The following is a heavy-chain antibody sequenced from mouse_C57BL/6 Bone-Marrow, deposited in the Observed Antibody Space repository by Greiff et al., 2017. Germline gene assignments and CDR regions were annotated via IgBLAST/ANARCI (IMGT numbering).Heavy chain of an antibody. J-gene: IGHJ2*01. CDR2: IDPANGNT. CDR3: ARRYYYGSSPYYFDY. V-gene: IGHV14-3*01. D-gene: IGHD1-1*01. Sequence: EVQLQQSVAELVRPGASVTLSCTASGFNIKNTYMHWVKQRPEQGLEWIGRIDPANGNTKYAPKFPGKATITADTSSNTAYLQLSSLTSEDTAIYYCARRYYYGSSPYYFDYWGQGTTLTVSS. CDR1: GFNIKNTY.